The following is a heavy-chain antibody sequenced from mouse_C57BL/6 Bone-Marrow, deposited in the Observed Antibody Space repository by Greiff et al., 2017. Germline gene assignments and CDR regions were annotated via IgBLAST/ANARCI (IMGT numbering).Heavy chain of an antibody. CDR1: GFNIKDDY. V-gene: IGHV14-4*01. CDR3: TFIYYGNTAWFAY. Sequence: VQLQQSGAELVRPGASVKLSCTASGFNIKDDYMHWVKQRPEQGLAWIGWFDPENGDPAYASKFQGQATITAAPSSNTASLQLSSLTSEDTAVYYCTFIYYGNTAWFAYWGQGTLVTVAA. J-gene: IGHJ3*01. D-gene: IGHD2-1*01. CDR2: FDPENGDP.